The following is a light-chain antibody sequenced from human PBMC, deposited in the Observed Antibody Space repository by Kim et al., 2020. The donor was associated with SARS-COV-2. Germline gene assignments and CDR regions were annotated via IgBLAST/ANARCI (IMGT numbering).Light chain of an antibody. J-gene: IGLJ3*02. V-gene: IGLV3-19*01. CDR3: SSRDSTGDHVV. CDR1: SLRNYY. Sequence: ALGQTVRLTCKGDSLRNYYATWYQQRPGQAPTLVLYGKNDRPSGIPDRFSGSASGSTASLTITGAQAEDEGDYYCSSRDSTGDHVVFGGGTQLTVL. CDR2: GKN.